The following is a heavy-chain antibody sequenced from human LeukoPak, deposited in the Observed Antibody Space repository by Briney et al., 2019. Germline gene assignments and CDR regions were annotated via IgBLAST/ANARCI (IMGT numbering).Heavy chain of an antibody. CDR3: ATAVGYRWFDP. D-gene: IGHD2-8*01. V-gene: IGHV3-48*03. Sequence: GGSLRLSCAASGFPLSSYEVNWVRQAPGKGLEWISYISSSGSTMYYADSVKGRFSISRDNAKDSLYLQLTSLRADDTGVYYCATAVGYRWFDPWGQGTLVSVSS. J-gene: IGHJ5*02. CDR1: GFPLSSYE. CDR2: ISSSGSTM.